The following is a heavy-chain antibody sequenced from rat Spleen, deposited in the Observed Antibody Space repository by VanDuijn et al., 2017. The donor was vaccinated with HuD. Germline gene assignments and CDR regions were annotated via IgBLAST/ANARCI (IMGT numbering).Heavy chain of an antibody. CDR3: ARHRLYFYDGSYYHSRVMDA. CDR1: GFTFSYSD. J-gene: IGHJ4*01. V-gene: IGHV5S13*01. CDR2: ISPSGGTS. Sequence: EVQLVESGGGLVQPGRSLKLSCTASGFTFSYSDMAWVRQAPTKGLEWVASISPSGGTSYYRDSVRGRFTVSRDNAKNTLFLHMDSLRSEDTATYYCARHRLYFYDGSYYHSRVMDAWGQGASVTVSS. D-gene: IGHD1-12*02.